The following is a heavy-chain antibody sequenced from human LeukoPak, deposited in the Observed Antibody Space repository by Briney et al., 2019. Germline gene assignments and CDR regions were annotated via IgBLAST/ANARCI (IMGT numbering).Heavy chain of an antibody. V-gene: IGHV1-46*01. CDR1: GFTFTNYY. D-gene: IGHD4-17*01. Sequence: ASVKVSCKASGFTFTNYYMHWVRQAPGQGLEWMGVMHPTGTSTSYAQKFQGRVTMTRDTSTGTFYMELSSLRSEDTAVYYCARDRVTTVTTGWFDPWGQGTLVTVSS. CDR3: ARDRVTTVTTGWFDP. J-gene: IGHJ5*02. CDR2: MHPTGTST.